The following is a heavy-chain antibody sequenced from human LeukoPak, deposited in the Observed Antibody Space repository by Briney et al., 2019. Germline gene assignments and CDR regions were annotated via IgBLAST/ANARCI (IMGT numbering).Heavy chain of an antibody. J-gene: IGHJ5*02. CDR3: ARAPEQWLANNWFDP. V-gene: IGHV4-4*07. D-gene: IGHD6-19*01. CDR2: IYSSGST. CDR1: GGSISNYY. Sequence: SETLSLTCTVSGGSISNYYWSWIRQPAGKGLEWIGRIYSSGSTNYNPSLKSRVTMSVDTSKNQFSLKLSSVTAADTAVYYCARAPEQWLANNWFDPWGQGTLVTVSS.